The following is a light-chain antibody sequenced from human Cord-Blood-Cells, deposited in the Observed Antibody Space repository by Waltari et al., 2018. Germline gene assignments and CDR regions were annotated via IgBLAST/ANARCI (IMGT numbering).Light chain of an antibody. Sequence: EIVLTQSPGTLSLSPGERATLSSRASQSVSSSYLAWYQQKPGHAPRLLIYGASSRATGIPDRFSGSGSGTDFTLTISRLEPEDFAVYYCQQYGSSPPTFGQGTKVEIK. J-gene: IGKJ1*01. CDR1: QSVSSSY. V-gene: IGKV3-20*01. CDR2: GAS. CDR3: QQYGSSPPT.